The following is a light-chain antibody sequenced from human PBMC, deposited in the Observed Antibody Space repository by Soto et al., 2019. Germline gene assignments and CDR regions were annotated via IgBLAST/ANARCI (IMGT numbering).Light chain of an antibody. V-gene: IGLV2-11*01. J-gene: IGLJ2*01. Sequence: QSALTQPRSVSGSPGQSVTISCTGTSSDVGGYDYVSWYQQHPGKAPKLMIFDVNKRPSGVPDRFSGSKSGNTASLTISGLQAEDEADYSCFSYAGSRVFGGGTKLTFL. CDR2: DVN. CDR3: FSYAGSRV. CDR1: SSDVGGYDY.